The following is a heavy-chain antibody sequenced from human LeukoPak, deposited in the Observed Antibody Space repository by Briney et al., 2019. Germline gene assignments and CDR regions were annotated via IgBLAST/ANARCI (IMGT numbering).Heavy chain of an antibody. D-gene: IGHD3-3*01. CDR2: IYSGGSR. Sequence: GGSLRLSCAASGFTVSNNYMSWVRQAPGKGLEWVSLIYSGGSRYYADSVKGRFTISRDNAKKSLYLQMNSLRAEDTAVYYCVKNRRGGNDFWSGYYLFDYWGQGTQVTVSS. CDR3: VKNRRGGNDFWSGYYLFDY. CDR1: GFTVSNNY. J-gene: IGHJ4*02. V-gene: IGHV3-66*01.